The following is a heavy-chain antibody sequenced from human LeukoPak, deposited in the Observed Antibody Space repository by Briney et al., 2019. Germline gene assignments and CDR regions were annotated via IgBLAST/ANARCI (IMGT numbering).Heavy chain of an antibody. V-gene: IGHV3-21*01. CDR3: ARGAYCGGDCPLPNSLY. J-gene: IGHJ4*02. D-gene: IGHD2-21*01. CDR1: GFTFSSYS. CDR2: ISSSSSYI. Sequence: PGGSLRLFCAASGFTFSSYSMNWVRQAPGKGLEWVSSISSSSSYIYYADSVKGRFTISRDNAKNSLYLQMNSLRAEDTAVYYCARGAYCGGDCPLPNSLYWGQGILVTVSS.